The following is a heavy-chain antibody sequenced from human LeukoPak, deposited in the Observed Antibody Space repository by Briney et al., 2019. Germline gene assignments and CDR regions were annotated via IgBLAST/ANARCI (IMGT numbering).Heavy chain of an antibody. D-gene: IGHD3-10*01. V-gene: IGHV3-74*01. CDR3: ARDRKSGESSEIDF. Sequence: GGSLRLSCAASGFTFSNYWVHWVRQAPGQGLVWVSRINRDGSTTNYADSVKGRFTVSRDNAKNTLNLQMNSLRAEDTAVYYCARDRKSGESSEIDFWGQGTLVTVSS. CDR2: INRDGSTT. J-gene: IGHJ4*02. CDR1: GFTFSNYW.